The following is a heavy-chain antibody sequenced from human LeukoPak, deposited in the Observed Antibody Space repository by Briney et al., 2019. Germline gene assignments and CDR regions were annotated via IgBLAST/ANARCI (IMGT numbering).Heavy chain of an antibody. CDR2: IYYSGST. V-gene: IGHV4-39*01. CDR1: GGSISSSSYY. J-gene: IGHJ6*03. D-gene: IGHD2-2*01. CDR3: ASGLGYCSSISCYPYYMDV. Sequence: SETLSLTCTVSGGSISSSSYYWGWIRQPPGKGLEWIGSIYYSGSTYYNPSLKSRVTISVDTSKNQFSLKLSSVTAADTAVYYCASGLGYCSSISCYPYYMDVWGKGTTVTVSS.